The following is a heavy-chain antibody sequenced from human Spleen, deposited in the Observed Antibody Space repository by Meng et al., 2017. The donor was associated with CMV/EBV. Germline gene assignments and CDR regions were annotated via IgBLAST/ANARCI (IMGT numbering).Heavy chain of an antibody. CDR3: ARAHWRRDDAFDI. V-gene: IGHV4-30-4*08. CDR2: IYYTGST. J-gene: IGHJ3*02. CDR1: GGSVSSGSYY. Sequence: LRLSCTVSGGSVSSGSYYWSWIRQPPGKGLEWIGYIYYTGSTYYNPSLKSRVTISIDTSKNQFSLKLSSVTAADTAVYYCARAHWRRDDAFDIWGQGTMVTVSS. D-gene: IGHD1-1*01.